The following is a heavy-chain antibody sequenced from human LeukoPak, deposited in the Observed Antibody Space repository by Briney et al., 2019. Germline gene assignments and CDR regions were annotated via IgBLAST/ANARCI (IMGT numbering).Heavy chain of an antibody. D-gene: IGHD2-15*01. V-gene: IGHV1-69*13. CDR2: IIPIFGTA. Sequence: SVKVSCKASGGTSSSYAISWVRQAPGQGLEWMGGIIPIFGTANYAQKFQGRVTITADESTSTAYMELSSLRSEDTAVYYCARGRGYCSGGSCYSRWFDPWGQGTLVTVSS. CDR1: GGTSSSYA. J-gene: IGHJ5*02. CDR3: ARGRGYCSGGSCYSRWFDP.